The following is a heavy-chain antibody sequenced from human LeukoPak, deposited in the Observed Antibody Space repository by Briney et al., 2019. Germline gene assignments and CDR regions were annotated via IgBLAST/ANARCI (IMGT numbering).Heavy chain of an antibody. J-gene: IGHJ4*02. D-gene: IGHD6-6*01. CDR3: AREGAHRVGSSSDY. CDR2: IYYSGST. CDR1: GGSISSYY. V-gene: IGHV4-59*12. Sequence: SETLSLTCTVSGGSISSYYWSWIRQPPGKGLEWIGYIYYSGSTNYNPSLKSRVTISVDTSKNQFSLKLSSVTAADTAVYYCAREGAHRVGSSSDYWGQGTLVTVSS.